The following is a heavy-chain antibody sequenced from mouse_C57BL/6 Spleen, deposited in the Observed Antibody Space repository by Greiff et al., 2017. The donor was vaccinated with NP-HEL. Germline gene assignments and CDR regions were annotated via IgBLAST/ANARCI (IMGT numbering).Heavy chain of an antibody. CDR1: GYAFTNYL. D-gene: IGHD2-1*01. V-gene: IGHV1-54*01. CDR2: FNPGGGGT. J-gene: IGHJ3*01. CDR3: ARGHYYPWFAY. Sequence: QVQLQQSGAELVRPGTSVKVSCKASGYAFTNYLIGGVRQRPGRGLGWIGVFNPGGGGTNYNEKFKGKATLTADKSSSTAYMQLSSLTSEDSAVYFCARGHYYPWFAYWGQGTLVTVSA.